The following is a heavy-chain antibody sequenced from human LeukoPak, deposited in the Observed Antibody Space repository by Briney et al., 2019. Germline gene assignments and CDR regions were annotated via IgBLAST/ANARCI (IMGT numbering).Heavy chain of an antibody. Sequence: AGGSLRLSCVDSGFTFSSYSMNWVRQAPGKGPEWISYISSSSGTTYYADSVTGRFTISRDNAKNSLYLQMNGLRDEDMAVYYCAREPPSSWFDAFDIWGQGTMVTVSS. CDR2: ISSSSGTT. CDR3: AREPPSSWFDAFDI. V-gene: IGHV3-48*02. J-gene: IGHJ3*02. CDR1: GFTFSSYS. D-gene: IGHD6-13*01.